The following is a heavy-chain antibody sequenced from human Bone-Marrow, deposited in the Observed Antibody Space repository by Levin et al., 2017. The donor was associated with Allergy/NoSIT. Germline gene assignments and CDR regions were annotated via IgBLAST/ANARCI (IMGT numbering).Heavy chain of an antibody. CDR1: GFTFSSYG. D-gene: IGHD3-10*01. CDR3: AKLYGSGSFFDY. V-gene: IGHV3-30*18. Sequence: PGGSLRLSCAASGFTFSSYGMHWVRQAPGKGLEWVAVISYDGSNKYYADSVKGRFTISRDNSKNTLYLQMNSLRAEDTAVYYCAKLYGSGSFFDYWGQGTLVTVSS. J-gene: IGHJ4*02. CDR2: ISYDGSNK.